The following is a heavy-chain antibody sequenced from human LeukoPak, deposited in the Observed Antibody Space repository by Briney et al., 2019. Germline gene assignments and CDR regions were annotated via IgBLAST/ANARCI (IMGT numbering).Heavy chain of an antibody. CDR1: GFTVSSSY. CDR3: AREGQLVRAIDC. V-gene: IGHV3-53*01. CDR2: IYSGGST. Sequence: GGSLRLSCAASGFTVSSSYMTWVHQAPGKGLEWVSVIYSGGSTYYADSVKGRFTISRDNSKNTLYFQMNSLRAEDTAVYYCAREGQLVRAIDCWGQGTLVTVSS. J-gene: IGHJ4*02. D-gene: IGHD6-13*01.